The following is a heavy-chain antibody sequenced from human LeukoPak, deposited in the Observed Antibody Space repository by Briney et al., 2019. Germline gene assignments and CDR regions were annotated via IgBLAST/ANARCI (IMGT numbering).Heavy chain of an antibody. D-gene: IGHD1-1*01. CDR2: INHSGST. J-gene: IGHJ4*02. CDR3: ARHGRTMTTSTFDY. Sequence: PSETLSLTCAVYGGSFSGYYWSWIRQPPGKGLEWIGEINHSGSTNYNPSLKSRVTISVDTSKNQFSLKLSSVTAADAAVYYCARHGRTMTTSTFDYWGQGTLVTVSS. CDR1: GGSFSGYY. V-gene: IGHV4-34*01.